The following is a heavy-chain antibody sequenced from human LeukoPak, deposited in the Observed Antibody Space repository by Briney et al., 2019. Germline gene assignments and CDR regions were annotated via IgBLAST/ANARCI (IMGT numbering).Heavy chain of an antibody. V-gene: IGHV3-30*02. D-gene: IGHD3-10*01. Sequence: GGSLRLSCAASGFTFSSYGMHWVRQAPGKGLEWVAFIRYDGSNKYYADSVKGRFTISRDNSKNTLYLQMNSLRAEDTAVYYCAKDWTMYYGSGGLDYWGQGTLVTVSS. CDR1: GFTFSSYG. J-gene: IGHJ4*02. CDR3: AKDWTMYYGSGGLDY. CDR2: IRYDGSNK.